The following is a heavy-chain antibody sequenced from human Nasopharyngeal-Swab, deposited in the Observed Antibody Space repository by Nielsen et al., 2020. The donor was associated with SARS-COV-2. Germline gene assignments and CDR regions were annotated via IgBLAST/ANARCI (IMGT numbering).Heavy chain of an antibody. J-gene: IGHJ4*02. CDR2: IIPILGIA. CDR1: GYTFTSYA. CDR3: ARDPRDRYYYDSSGYQTPGFDY. Sequence: SVKVSCKASGYTFTSYAISWVRQAPGQGLEWMGGIIPILGIANYAQKFQGRVTITADKSTSTAYMELSSLRSEDTAVYYCARDPRDRYYYDSSGYQTPGFDYWGQGTLVTVSS. V-gene: IGHV1-69*10. D-gene: IGHD3-22*01.